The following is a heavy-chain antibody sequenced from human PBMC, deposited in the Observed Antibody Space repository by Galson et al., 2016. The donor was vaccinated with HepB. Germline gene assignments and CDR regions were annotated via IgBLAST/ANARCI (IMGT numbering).Heavy chain of an antibody. CDR1: GYNFSDYW. CDR2: IFPGDSDI. Sequence: QSGAEVKKPGESLKISCQGSGYNFSDYWIGWVRQMPGKGLEWMGIIFPGDSDIRHSPSFQGQVTISADKSINTAYLQWSSLKASDTAIYYCSRQWFGGYLWGQGTLVTVSS. D-gene: IGHD5-12*01. J-gene: IGHJ4*02. CDR3: SRQWFGGYL. V-gene: IGHV5-51*01.